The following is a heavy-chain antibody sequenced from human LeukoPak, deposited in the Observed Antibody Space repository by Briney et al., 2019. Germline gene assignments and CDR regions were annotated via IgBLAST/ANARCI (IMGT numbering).Heavy chain of an antibody. V-gene: IGHV4-59*12. Sequence: SETLSLTCTVSGGSISDYYWTWIRQSPGKGLEWIAYVYYMGSTYYNPSLKSRVTISVDTSKNQFSLKLSSVTAADTAVYYCARRALSSSSHIDYWGQGTLVTVSS. J-gene: IGHJ4*02. CDR2: VYYMGST. D-gene: IGHD6-13*01. CDR1: GGSISDYY. CDR3: ARRALSSSSHIDY.